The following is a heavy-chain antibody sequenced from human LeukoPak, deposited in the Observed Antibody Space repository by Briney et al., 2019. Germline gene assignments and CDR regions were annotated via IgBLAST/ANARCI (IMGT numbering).Heavy chain of an antibody. D-gene: IGHD2-2*01. CDR2: ISRNSGSI. J-gene: IGHJ4*02. V-gene: IGHV3-9*01. CDR1: GFTFDDYA. CDR3: AKGYCSSTGCHLDY. Sequence: GRSLRLSCAASGFTFDDYAMHWVRRAPGKGLEWVSGISRNSGSIIYADSVKGRFTISRDNAKNSLYLQMNSLRAEDTALYYCAKGYCSSTGCHLDYWGQGTLVTVSS.